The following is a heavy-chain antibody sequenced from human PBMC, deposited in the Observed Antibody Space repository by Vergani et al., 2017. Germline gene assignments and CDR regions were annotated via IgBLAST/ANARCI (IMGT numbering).Heavy chain of an antibody. V-gene: IGHV1-8*03. D-gene: IGHD2-8*01. CDR2: MNPNSGNT. CDR1: GYTFTSDD. Sequence: QVQLVQSGAEVKKPGSSVKVSCKASGYTFTSDDINWVRQAPGQGLEWMGWMNPNSGNTGNAQSLQGRLTITRDTSVTTAYMDLTGLRSEDMAVYYCVRARRTCTYDHCPRYYYDVWGQGTLVTVSS. CDR3: VRARRTCTYDHCPRYYYDV. J-gene: IGHJ6*02.